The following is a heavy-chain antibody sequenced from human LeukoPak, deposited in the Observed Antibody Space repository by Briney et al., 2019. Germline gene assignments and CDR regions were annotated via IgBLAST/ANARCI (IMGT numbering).Heavy chain of an antibody. Sequence: ASVKVSCKASGYTFTGYYMHWVRQAPGQGLEWMGWINPNSGGTNYAQKFQGRVTMTRDTSISTAYMELSRLRSEDTAVYYCATDRIAAAAPYYFDYWGQGTLVTVSS. CDR3: ATDRIAAAAPYYFDY. J-gene: IGHJ4*02. CDR1: GYTFTGYY. CDR2: INPNSGGT. D-gene: IGHD6-13*01. V-gene: IGHV1-2*02.